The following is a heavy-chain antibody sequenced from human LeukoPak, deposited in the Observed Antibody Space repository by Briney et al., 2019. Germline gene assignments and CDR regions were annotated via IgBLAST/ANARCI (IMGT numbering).Heavy chain of an antibody. CDR3: ARVIVGATNGDAFDI. D-gene: IGHD1-26*01. Sequence: PSETLSLTCAVYGWYFSGYYWSWIRQPPGKGLEWIGKINHSGSTNYNPSLKSRVTISVDTSKNQFSLKLSSVTAADTAVYYCARVIVGATNGDAFDIWGQGTMVTVSS. V-gene: IGHV4-34*01. CDR2: INHSGST. J-gene: IGHJ3*02. CDR1: GWYFSGYY.